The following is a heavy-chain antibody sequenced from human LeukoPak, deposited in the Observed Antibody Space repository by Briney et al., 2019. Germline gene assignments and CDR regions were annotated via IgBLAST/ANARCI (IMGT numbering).Heavy chain of an antibody. V-gene: IGHV3-9*01. CDR2: ITWNSGSL. J-gene: IGHJ4*02. D-gene: IGHD6-13*01. CDR1: GFTFDGYA. Sequence: PGGSLRLSCAVSGFTFDGYAMHWVRQAPGKGLEWVSGITWNSGSLDYADSVKGRFTISRDNAKNSLYLQMNSLRAEDTALYYCVKDISSSSLAGYFDYWGQGTLVTVSS. CDR3: VKDISSSSLAGYFDY.